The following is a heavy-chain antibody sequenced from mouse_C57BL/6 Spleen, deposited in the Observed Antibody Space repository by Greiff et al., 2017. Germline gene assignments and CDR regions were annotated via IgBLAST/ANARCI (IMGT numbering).Heavy chain of an antibody. CDR2: IWSGGST. D-gene: IGHD2-2*01. J-gene: IGHJ4*01. Sequence: QVQLQQSGPGLVQPSQSLSITCTVSGFSLTSYGVHWVRQSPGKGLEWLGVIWSGGSTDYNAAFISRLSISKDNSKSQVFFKMNSLQADDTAIYYWLYYGYDGAMDYWGQGTSVTVSS. CDR3: LYYGYDGAMDY. CDR1: GFSLTSYG. V-gene: IGHV2-2*01.